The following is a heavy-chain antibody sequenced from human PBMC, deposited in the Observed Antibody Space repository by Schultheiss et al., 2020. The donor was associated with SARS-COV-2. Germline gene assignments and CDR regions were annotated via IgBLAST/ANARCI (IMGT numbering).Heavy chain of an antibody. CDR2: INHSGST. CDR3: ARGWGVTTLDAFDI. D-gene: IGHD3-10*01. V-gene: IGHV4-34*01. Sequence: GSLRLSCAASGFTVSSNYMSWVRQAPGKGLEWIGEINHSGSTNYNPSLKSRVTISVDTSKNQFSLKLSSVTAADTAVYYCARGWGVTTLDAFDIWGQGTVVTVSS. J-gene: IGHJ3*02. CDR1: GFTVSSNY.